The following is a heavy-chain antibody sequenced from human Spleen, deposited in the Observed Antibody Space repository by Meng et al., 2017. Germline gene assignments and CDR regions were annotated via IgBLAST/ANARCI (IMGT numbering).Heavy chain of an antibody. Sequence: ASVKVSCKASGYTFSDKYIHWVRQAPGQGLEWMGRINPNSGGTDYAQNFQGRVTMTSDTSISTAYMELNSLRYDDTAMYFCARAGGLIVGIDYWGLGTLVTVSS. V-gene: IGHV1-2*06. CDR2: INPNSGGT. J-gene: IGHJ4*02. CDR1: GYTFSDKY. CDR3: ARAGGLIVGIDY. D-gene: IGHD3-22*01.